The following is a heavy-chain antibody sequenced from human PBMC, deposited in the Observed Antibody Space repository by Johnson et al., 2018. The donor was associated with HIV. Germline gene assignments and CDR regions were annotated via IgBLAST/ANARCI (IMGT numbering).Heavy chain of an antibody. D-gene: IGHD3-22*01. J-gene: IGHJ3*02. CDR1: GFSFSDYY. V-gene: IGHV3-11*04. CDR3: VRGREGSTLIMGGAFDI. Sequence: QVQLVESGGGVVQPGRSLRLSCVASGFSFSDYYMSWIRQAPGKGLEWISFMSSSGSTIYHAESVRGRFTISRDNSKNTLYLQMNSLTTEDTAIYYCVRGREGSTLIMGGAFDIWGQGTMVTVSS. CDR2: MSSSGSTI.